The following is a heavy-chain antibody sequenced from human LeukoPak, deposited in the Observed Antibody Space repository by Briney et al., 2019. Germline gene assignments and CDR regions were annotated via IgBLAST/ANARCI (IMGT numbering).Heavy chain of an antibody. CDR1: GGSFSGYY. J-gene: IGHJ4*02. CDR3: ARCTGEGFFDF. CDR2: INHSGST. V-gene: IGHV4-34*01. D-gene: IGHD3-16*01. Sequence: PSETLSLTCAVYGGSFSGYYWSWIRQPPGKGLEWIGEINHSGSTNYNPSLKSRVTISIDTSKNQFSLRLSSLTAADTAVYFCARCTGEGFFDFWGQGTLVTVSS.